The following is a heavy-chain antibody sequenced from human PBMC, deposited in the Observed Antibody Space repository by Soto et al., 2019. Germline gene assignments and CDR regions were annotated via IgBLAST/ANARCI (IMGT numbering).Heavy chain of an antibody. J-gene: IGHJ6*02. CDR3: AKEGLGGGRHFYYAMDV. D-gene: IGHD6-19*01. CDR2: IAATSDAE. CDR1: GFPFDTSA. Sequence: EGRLLESGGGLVPPGGSLRLSCVASGFPFDTSAMNWVRQTPEKGLEWVSIIAATSDAEYYRESVKGRFSISRGRSTNTVDLLMNSLRPEDTGVYYCAKEGLGGGRHFYYAMDVWGQGTTVTVSS. V-gene: IGHV3-23*01.